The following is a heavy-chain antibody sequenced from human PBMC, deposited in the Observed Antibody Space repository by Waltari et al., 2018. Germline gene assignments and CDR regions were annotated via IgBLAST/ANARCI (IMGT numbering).Heavy chain of an antibody. D-gene: IGHD6-13*01. J-gene: IGHJ6*02. CDR3: ARVKGQQLRVSSYYYGMDV. CDR2: IIPICGTA. Sequence: QVQLVQSGAEVKKPGSSVKVSCKASGGTFSSYAISWVRQAPGQGLEWMGGIIPICGTANYAQKCQGRVTITADESTSTAYMELSSLRSEDTAVYYCARVKGQQLRVSSYYYGMDVWGQGTTVTVSS. V-gene: IGHV1-69*13. CDR1: GGTFSSYA.